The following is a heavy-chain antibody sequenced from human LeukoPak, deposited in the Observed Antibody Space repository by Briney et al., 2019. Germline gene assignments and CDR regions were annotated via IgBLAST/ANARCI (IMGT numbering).Heavy chain of an antibody. CDR2: INPNTGGT. Sequence: ASVKVSCKASGYTFTGNYMHWVRQAPGQGLEWMGWINPNTGGTSYAQKFQGRVTMTRDTSISTAYMELSRLRSDDTAVYYCARGRRVRGERGYFHDYWGQGTLVTVSS. D-gene: IGHD3-10*01. V-gene: IGHV1-2*02. J-gene: IGHJ4*02. CDR1: GYTFTGNY. CDR3: ARGRRVRGERGYFHDY.